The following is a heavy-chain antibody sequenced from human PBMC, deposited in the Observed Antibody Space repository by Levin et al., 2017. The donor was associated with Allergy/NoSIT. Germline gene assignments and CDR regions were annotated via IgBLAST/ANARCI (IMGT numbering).Heavy chain of an antibody. CDR3: AREKAETAADTFDM. J-gene: IGHJ3*02. CDR1: GYTLSFYG. D-gene: IGHD5-18*01. Sequence: ASVKVSCKASGYTLSFYGLTWVRQAPGQGLEWMGWISPHNGDTKYAQNLQGRVSMTADTSTSTAHMELRSLRSDDTAVYYCAREKAETAADTFDMWGQGTMVTVSS. V-gene: IGHV1-18*01. CDR2: ISPHNGDT.